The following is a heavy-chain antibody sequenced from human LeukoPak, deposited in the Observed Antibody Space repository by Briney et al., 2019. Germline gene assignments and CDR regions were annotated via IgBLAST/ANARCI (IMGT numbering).Heavy chain of an antibody. D-gene: IGHD1-26*01. Sequence: SETLSLTCTVSGGSITNYYWAWIRQPPGKGLEWIGNIYYTGGTNYNPSLKSRVTMSVDTSKNQFSLKLSSVTAADTAVYYCARADSGYMDVWGKGTTVTVSS. CDR3: ARADSGYMDV. CDR1: GGSITNYY. J-gene: IGHJ6*03. V-gene: IGHV4-59*12. CDR2: IYYTGGT.